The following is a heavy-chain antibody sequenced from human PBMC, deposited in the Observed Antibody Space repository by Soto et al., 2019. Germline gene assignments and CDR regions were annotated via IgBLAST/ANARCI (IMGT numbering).Heavy chain of an antibody. J-gene: IGHJ6*02. CDR3: ARDRNLWGGSTARYGMDV. D-gene: IGHD3-3*01. CDR2: ISSSSSYI. Sequence: PGGSLRLSCAASGFTFSSYSMNWVRQAPGKGLEWVSSISSSSSYIYYADSVKGRFTISRDNAKNSLYLQMNSLRAEDTAVYYCARDRNLWGGSTARYGMDVWGQGTTVTV. CDR1: GFTFSSYS. V-gene: IGHV3-21*01.